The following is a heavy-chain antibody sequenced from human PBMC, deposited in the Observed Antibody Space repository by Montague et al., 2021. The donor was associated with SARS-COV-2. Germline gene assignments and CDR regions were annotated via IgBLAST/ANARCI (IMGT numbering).Heavy chain of an antibody. CDR1: GGYMINNY. J-gene: IGHJ6*02. V-gene: IGHV4-59*01. CDR2: IYYTGST. D-gene: IGHD5-12*01. Sequence: SETLSLTCSVSGGYMINNYWSWIRQPPGRGLKWMGYIYYTGSTDYNPSLESRATLSIDTSKNEFSLKLTSVTAADTAVYYCARGGGRLQYSYYYGMDVWGQGTTVTVSS. CDR3: ARGGGRLQYSYYYGMDV.